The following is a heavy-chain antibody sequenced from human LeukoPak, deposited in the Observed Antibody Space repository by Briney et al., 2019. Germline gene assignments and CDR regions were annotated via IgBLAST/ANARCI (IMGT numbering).Heavy chain of an antibody. CDR1: GFTFSSYA. CDR2: INPDGSYV. D-gene: IGHD7-27*01. J-gene: IGHJ4*02. V-gene: IGHV3-74*03. CDR3: TKDLTGELDY. Sequence: GGSLRLSCAASGFTFSSYAMSWVRQAPGKGLVWVSRINPDGSYVTYADSVKGRFTISRDNAKSTLYLQMNSLRAEDTALYYCTKDLTGELDYWGQGTLVTVSS.